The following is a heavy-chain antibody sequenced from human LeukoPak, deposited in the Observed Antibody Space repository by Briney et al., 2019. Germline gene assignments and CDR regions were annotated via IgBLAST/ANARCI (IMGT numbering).Heavy chain of an antibody. V-gene: IGHV3-74*01. CDR1: GSTYNDYR. J-gene: IGHJ5*02. Sequence: PGGSLRLSCAASGSTYNDYRTHWVRQAPGKGLVWVSFITHDGTTTSYADSVKGRFTISRDNAKNTLYLQMNSLRAEDTAVYFCARDRDGLALWGQGTLVTVSS. CDR2: ITHDGTTT. CDR3: ARDRDGLAL.